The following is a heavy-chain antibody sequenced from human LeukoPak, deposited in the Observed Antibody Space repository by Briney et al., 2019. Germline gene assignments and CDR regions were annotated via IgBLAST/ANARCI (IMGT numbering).Heavy chain of an antibody. D-gene: IGHD6-13*01. Sequence: GGSLRLSCAASGFTFSSYGMHWVRQAPGQGLEWVAVISYDGSNKYYADSVKGRFTISRDNSKNTLYLQMNSLRAEDTAVYYCAKGGYSSSWYIRSPDYWGQGTLVTVSS. CDR1: GFTFSSYG. CDR3: AKGGYSSSWYIRSPDY. J-gene: IGHJ4*02. CDR2: ISYDGSNK. V-gene: IGHV3-30*18.